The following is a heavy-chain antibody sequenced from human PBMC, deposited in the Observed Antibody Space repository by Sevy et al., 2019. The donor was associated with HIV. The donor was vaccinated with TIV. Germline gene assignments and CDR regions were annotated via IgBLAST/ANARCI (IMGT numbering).Heavy chain of an antibody. CDR1: GFTFSSYA. D-gene: IGHD6-6*01. V-gene: IGHV3-64D*06. J-gene: IGHJ6*03. Sequence: GGSLRLSCSASGFTFSSYAMHWVRQAPGKGLEYVSAISSNGGSTYYADSVKGRFTISRDNSKNTLYLQMSSLRAEDRAVYYCVKICSSSSGGKGYYMDVWGKGTTVTVSS. CDR2: ISSNGGST. CDR3: VKICSSSSGGKGYYMDV.